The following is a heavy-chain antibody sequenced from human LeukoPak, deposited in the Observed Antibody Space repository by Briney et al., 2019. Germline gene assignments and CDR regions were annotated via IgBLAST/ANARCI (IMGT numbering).Heavy chain of an antibody. Sequence: GGSLRLSCAASGFTFNSYGMHWVRQAPGKGLEWVAVILYDGSKQYYADSVKGRFIISRDNSKNNVFLQMNSLRAEDTAVYYCTKGGFGELVHDYWGQGTLVTVSS. D-gene: IGHD3-10*01. J-gene: IGHJ4*02. CDR3: TKGGFGELVHDY. CDR1: GFTFNSYG. V-gene: IGHV3-30*18. CDR2: ILYDGSKQ.